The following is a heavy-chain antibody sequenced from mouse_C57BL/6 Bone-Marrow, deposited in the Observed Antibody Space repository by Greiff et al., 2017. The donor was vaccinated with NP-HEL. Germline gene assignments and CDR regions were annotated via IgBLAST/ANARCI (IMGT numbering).Heavy chain of an antibody. D-gene: IGHD2-4*01. V-gene: IGHV5-16*01. J-gene: IGHJ4*01. Sequence: EVKLMESEGGLVQPGSSMKLSCTASGFTFSDYYMAWVRQVPEKGLEWVANINYDGSSTYYLDSLKSRFILSRDNASNTLYLQLRSLKSEDTATYYCAREGGLRRRTYAMDYWGQGTSVTVSS. CDR1: GFTFSDYY. CDR3: AREGGLRRRTYAMDY. CDR2: INYDGSST.